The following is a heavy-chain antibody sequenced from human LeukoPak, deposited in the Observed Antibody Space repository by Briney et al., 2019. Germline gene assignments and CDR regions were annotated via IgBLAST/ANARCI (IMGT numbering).Heavy chain of an antibody. D-gene: IGHD2-2*01. CDR2: IYYSGST. V-gene: IGHV4-59*01. J-gene: IGHJ6*03. CDR1: GGSISSYY. Sequence: SETLSLTCTVSGGSISSYYWSWIRQPPGKGLEWIGYIYYSGSTNYNPSLKSRVTISVDTSKNQFSLKLSSVTAADTAVYYCAREAPYCSSTSCPYYYYYCYMDVWGKGTTVTVSS. CDR3: AREAPYCSSTSCPYYYYYCYMDV.